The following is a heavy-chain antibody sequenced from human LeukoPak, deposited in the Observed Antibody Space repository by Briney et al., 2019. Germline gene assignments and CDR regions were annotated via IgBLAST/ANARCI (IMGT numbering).Heavy chain of an antibody. CDR1: GFTFSSYG. Sequence: GGSLRLSCAASGFTFSSYGMHRVRQAPGKGLEWVALIWYDGSNKYYADSVKGRFTISRDNSKNTLYLQMNSLRGEDTAVYYCARVMTSVNTGDYWGQGTLVTVSS. CDR3: ARVMTSVNTGDY. J-gene: IGHJ4*02. V-gene: IGHV3-33*01. D-gene: IGHD4-11*01. CDR2: IWYDGSNK.